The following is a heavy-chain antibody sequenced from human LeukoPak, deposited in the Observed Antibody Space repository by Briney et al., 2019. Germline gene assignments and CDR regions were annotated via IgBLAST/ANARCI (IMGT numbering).Heavy chain of an antibody. V-gene: IGHV3-11*04. CDR1: GFTFSDYY. Sequence: AGGSLRLSCAASGFTFSDYYMSWIRQAPGKGLEWVSYISSSGSTIYYADSVKGRFTISRDNAKNSLYLQMNSLRAEDTAVYYCARDLDWGSSYFDYWGQGTLVTVSS. D-gene: IGHD7-27*01. CDR2: ISSSGSTI. J-gene: IGHJ4*02. CDR3: ARDLDWGSSYFDY.